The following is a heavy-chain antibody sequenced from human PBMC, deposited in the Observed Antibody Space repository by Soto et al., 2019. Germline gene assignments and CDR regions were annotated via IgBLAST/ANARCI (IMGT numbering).Heavy chain of an antibody. CDR3: ASSPAFSSIWYGIPTNLILGMAV. CDR2: INPSGGIT. V-gene: IGHV1-46*01. CDR1: GYTFTSFY. Sequence: QMQLVQSGAEVKRPGASVRVSCKSSGYTFTSFYIHWVRQAPGQGLEWMGIINPSGGITNFAQRFKGSVTMTREMSTNTRSLERSSLKSDATAVYYCASSPAFSSIWYGIPTNLILGMAVWGQGATVTVS. D-gene: IGHD6-13*01. J-gene: IGHJ6*02.